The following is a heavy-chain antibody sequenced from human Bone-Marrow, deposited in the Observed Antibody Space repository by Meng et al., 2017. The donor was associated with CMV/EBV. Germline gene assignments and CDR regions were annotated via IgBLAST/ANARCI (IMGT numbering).Heavy chain of an antibody. J-gene: IGHJ1*01. CDR2: INHSGST. CDR1: GGSFSGYY. CDR3: SSGIRRYCISTSCYTGYFQH. V-gene: IGHV4-34*01. Sequence: SETLSLTCAVYGGSFSGYYWSWIRQPPGKGLEWIGEINHSGSTNYNPSLKSRVTISVDTSKYQFSLKLISVTSADTTVYVCSSGIRRYCISTSCYTGYFQHWGQGTLVTVSS. D-gene: IGHD2-2*02.